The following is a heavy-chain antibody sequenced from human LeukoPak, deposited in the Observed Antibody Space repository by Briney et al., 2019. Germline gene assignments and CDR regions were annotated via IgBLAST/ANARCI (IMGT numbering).Heavy chain of an antibody. CDR1: GGSISSSSYC. CDR3: ARHPRTASFDY. CDR2: IYYSGST. V-gene: IGHV4-39*01. Sequence: SETLSLTCTVSGGSISSSSYCWGWIRQPPGKGLEWIGSIYYSGSTYYHPSLKSRVTISVDTSKNQFSLKLSSVTAADTAVYYCARHPRTASFDYWGQGTLVTVSS. J-gene: IGHJ4*02.